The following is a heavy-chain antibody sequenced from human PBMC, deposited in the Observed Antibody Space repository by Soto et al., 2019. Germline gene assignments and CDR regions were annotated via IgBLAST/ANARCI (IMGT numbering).Heavy chain of an antibody. CDR2: IYYSGST. CDR3: ARRWGTTYDY. V-gene: IGHV4-59*08. D-gene: IGHD3-16*01. J-gene: IGHJ4*02. CDR1: GGSISNYY. Sequence: SETLSLTCTVSGGSISNYYWSWIRQPPGKGLEWIGYIYYSGSTNYNPSLKSRVTISVDTSKNQFSLKLSSVTAADTAVYYCARRWGTTYDYWGQGTLVTVSS.